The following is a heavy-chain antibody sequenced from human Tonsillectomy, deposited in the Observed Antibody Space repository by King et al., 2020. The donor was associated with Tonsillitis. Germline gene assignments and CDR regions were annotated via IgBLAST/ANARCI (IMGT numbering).Heavy chain of an antibody. CDR2: IKADGTDK. D-gene: IGHD3/OR15-3a*01. J-gene: IGHJ4*02. Sequence: QLVQSGGGLVQPGGSLRLSCAASGFTFSNYWMSWVRQTPGKGLEWVATIKADGTDKHYMGSVKGRFTISRDNTKNSLYLQMDSLRVEDTAVYYCARYDVWSGYAFDDWGQGTLVTVSS. CDR1: GFTFSNYW. V-gene: IGHV3-7*01. CDR3: ARYDVWSGYAFDD.